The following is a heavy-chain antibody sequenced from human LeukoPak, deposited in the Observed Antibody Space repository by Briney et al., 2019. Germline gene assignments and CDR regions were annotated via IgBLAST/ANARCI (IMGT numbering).Heavy chain of an antibody. D-gene: IGHD3-10*01. CDR2: IIRDGTGT. V-gene: IGHV3-74*01. Sequence: PGGSLRLSCAASGFTLSSKVMHWVRQAPGTGLVWVSRIIRDGTGTDYADSVKGRFTISRDIATNTLYLQMNSLRAEDTAVYYCARAVGYGAESYGFDIWGQGTTVTVSS. CDR3: ARAVGYGAESYGFDI. J-gene: IGHJ3*02. CDR1: GFTLSSKV.